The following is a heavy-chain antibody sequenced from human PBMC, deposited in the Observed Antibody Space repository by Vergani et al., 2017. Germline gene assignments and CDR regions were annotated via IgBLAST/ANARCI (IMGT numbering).Heavy chain of an antibody. V-gene: IGHV3-23*01. CDR3: AKVLARRFPTVTTGFDP. D-gene: IGHD4-17*01. CDR1: GFTFSSYA. Sequence: EVQLLESGGGLVQPGGSLRLSCAASGFTFSSYAMSWVRQAPGKGLEWVSAISGSGGSTYYADSVKGRCTISRDNSKNTLYLQMNSLRAEDTAVYYCAKVLARRFPTVTTGFDPWGQGTLVTVSS. J-gene: IGHJ5*02. CDR2: ISGSGGST.